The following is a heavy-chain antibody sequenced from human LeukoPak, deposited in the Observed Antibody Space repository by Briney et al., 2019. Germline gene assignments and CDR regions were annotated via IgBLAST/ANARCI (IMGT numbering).Heavy chain of an antibody. CDR1: GYTFTGYY. J-gene: IGHJ6*02. Sequence: ASVKVSCKASGYTFTGYYMHWVRQAPGQGLEWMGWINPNSGGTNYAQKFQGWVTMTRDTSISTAYMELSRLRSDDTAVYYCARVRKYDFWSGYSLGPYYYGMDVWGQGTTVIVSS. D-gene: IGHD3-3*01. CDR3: ARVRKYDFWSGYSLGPYYYGMDV. CDR2: INPNSGGT. V-gene: IGHV1-2*04.